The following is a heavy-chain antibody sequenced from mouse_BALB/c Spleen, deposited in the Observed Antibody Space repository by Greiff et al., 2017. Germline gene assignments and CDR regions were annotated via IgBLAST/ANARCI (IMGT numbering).Heavy chain of an antibody. V-gene: IGHV2-6-7*01. CDR1: GFSLTGYG. CDR3: ASSTASRGYFDY. CDR2: IWGDGST. Sequence: VQLQESGPGLVAPSQSLSITCTVSGFSLTGYGVNWVRQPPGKGLEWLGMIWGDGSTDYNSALKSRLSISKDNSKSQVFLKMNSLQTDDTARYYCASSTASRGYFDYWGQGTTLTVSS. J-gene: IGHJ2*01. D-gene: IGHD1-2*01.